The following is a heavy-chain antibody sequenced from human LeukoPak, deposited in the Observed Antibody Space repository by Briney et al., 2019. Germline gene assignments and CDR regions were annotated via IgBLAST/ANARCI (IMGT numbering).Heavy chain of an antibody. CDR3: AKDHYYDSSGYFDY. CDR1: GFTFSSYA. CDR2: ISWNSGSI. D-gene: IGHD3-22*01. J-gene: IGHJ4*02. Sequence: GGSLRLSCAASGFTFSSYAMSWVRQAPGKGLEWVSGISWNSGSIGYADSVKGRFTISRDNAKNSLYLQMNSLRAEDTALYYCAKDHYYDSSGYFDYWGQGTLVTVSS. V-gene: IGHV3-9*01.